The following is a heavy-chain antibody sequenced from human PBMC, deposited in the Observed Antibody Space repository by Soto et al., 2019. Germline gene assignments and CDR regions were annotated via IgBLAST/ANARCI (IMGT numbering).Heavy chain of an antibody. Sequence: QPGGSLRLSCAASGFTFSDFGMHWVRQVPGKGLEWVAFTSHDGRNIFYADSVMGRFTISRDNSKSTLYLQLNSLRVEDTAVYYCAKERSLKYSDSPYYFDYWGQGTLVTVSS. J-gene: IGHJ4*02. CDR3: AKERSLKYSDSPYYFDY. CDR1: GFTFSDFG. CDR2: TSHDGRNI. V-gene: IGHV3-30*18. D-gene: IGHD3-22*01.